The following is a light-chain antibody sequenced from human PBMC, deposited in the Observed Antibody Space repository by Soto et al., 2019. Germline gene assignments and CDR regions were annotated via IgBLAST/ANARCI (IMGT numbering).Light chain of an antibody. CDR3: LQYGSFSWT. CDR1: QSVSSSN. CDR2: GAS. V-gene: IGKV3-20*01. J-gene: IGKJ1*01. Sequence: EIVLTQSPGTLSLSPGERATLSCRASQSVSSSNLAWYQQTPGQAPRLLIYGASTRATGIPGRFSGSGSGTDFTLTTSRLEPDDFAMYNCLQYGSFSWTFGQGTKVEIK.